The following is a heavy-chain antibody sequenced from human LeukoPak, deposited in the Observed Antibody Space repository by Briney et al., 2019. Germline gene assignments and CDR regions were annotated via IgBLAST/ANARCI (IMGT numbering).Heavy chain of an antibody. D-gene: IGHD6-6*01. V-gene: IGHV4-30-4*01. J-gene: IGHJ5*02. CDR1: GGSITSGDYY. Sequence: TLSLTCSVSGGSITSGDYYWSWIRQPPGKGLEWIGYIYYSGSTYYNPSLKSRVTISVDTSKNQFSLKLSSVTVADTAVYYCARYSSSSRSPRWFDPWGQGTLVTVSS. CDR3: ARYSSSSRSPRWFDP. CDR2: IYYSGST.